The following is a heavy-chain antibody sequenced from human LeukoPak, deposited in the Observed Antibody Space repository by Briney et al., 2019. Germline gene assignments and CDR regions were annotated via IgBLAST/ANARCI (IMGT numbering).Heavy chain of an antibody. J-gene: IGHJ5*02. CDR3: ARARSGAVARNYNWLDP. Sequence: EAPVKVSCKASGYTFTTFDISWVRQAPGQGLEWMGWISTYNGNTNYAQNLQGRVTMTTDTSTSTAYMELRSLTSDDTAVYYCARARSGAVARNYNWLDPWGQGTLATVSS. CDR2: ISTYNGNT. V-gene: IGHV1-18*01. CDR1: GYTFTTFD. D-gene: IGHD6-19*01.